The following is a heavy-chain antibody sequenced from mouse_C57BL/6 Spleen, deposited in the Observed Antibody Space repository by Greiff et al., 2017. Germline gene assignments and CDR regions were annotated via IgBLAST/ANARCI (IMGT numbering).Heavy chain of an antibody. V-gene: IGHV7-3*01. J-gene: IGHJ4*01. CDR1: GFTFTDYY. Sequence: EVKLMESGGGLVQPGGSLSLSCAASGFTFTDYYMSWVRQPPGKALEWLGFIRNKANGYTTEYSASVKGRFTISRDNSQSILYLQMNALRAEDSATYYCASVYGSSYNYAMDYWGQGTSVTVSS. CDR2: IRNKANGYTT. D-gene: IGHD1-1*01. CDR3: ASVYGSSYNYAMDY.